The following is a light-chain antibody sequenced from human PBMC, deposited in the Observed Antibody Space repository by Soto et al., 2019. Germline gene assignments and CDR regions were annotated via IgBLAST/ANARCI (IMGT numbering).Light chain of an antibody. Sequence: EIVLTQSPGTLSLSPGERATLSCRASQSVSSRYLAWYQKKPGQAPRLLIYGASNRATGIPDRFSGSGSATDFTLTISRLEPEDFAVYYCQQYGNSPPWTFGQGTKVEVK. CDR2: GAS. V-gene: IGKV3-20*01. J-gene: IGKJ1*01. CDR1: QSVSSRY. CDR3: QQYGNSPPWT.